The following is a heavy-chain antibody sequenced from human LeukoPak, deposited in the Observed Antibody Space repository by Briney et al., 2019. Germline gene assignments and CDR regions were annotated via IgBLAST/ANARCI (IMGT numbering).Heavy chain of an antibody. CDR3: ARECFSSICPYNNMDI. D-gene: IGHD2-2*01. Sequence: SETLSLTCTVSGGSISSSYWTWIRQPAGKGLEWIGRIYSSGSTNYNPSLKSRLTMSVDTSRNQFSLKLNSVTAADTAVYYCARECFSSICPYNNMDIWGQGTTVTVSS. CDR2: IYSSGST. J-gene: IGHJ6*02. CDR1: GGSISSSY. V-gene: IGHV4-4*07.